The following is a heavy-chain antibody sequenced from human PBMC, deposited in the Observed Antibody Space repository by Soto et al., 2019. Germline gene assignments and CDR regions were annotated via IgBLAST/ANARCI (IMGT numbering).Heavy chain of an antibody. CDR1: GFPFSIYS. Sequence: EVQLVESGGGLVQPGGSLRLTCVASGFPFSIYSMNWVRQAPGKGLEWSSYITSDTNTIKYADSVKGRFTISRDNAKNLLYLQMNSLRDEDTAVYFCASSVEGHFDYWGQGTVVTVSS. D-gene: IGHD6-19*01. V-gene: IGHV3-48*02. CDR2: ITSDTNTI. CDR3: ASSVEGHFDY. J-gene: IGHJ4*02.